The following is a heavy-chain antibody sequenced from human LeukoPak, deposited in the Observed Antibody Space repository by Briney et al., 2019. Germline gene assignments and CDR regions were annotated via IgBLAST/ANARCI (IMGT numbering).Heavy chain of an antibody. CDR1: GYRFTNYW. V-gene: IGHV5-51*01. CDR2: IYPGDSDT. Sequence: GESLKTSCKGSGYRFTNYWIGWVRQMPGKGLEWMGIIYPGDSDTRYSPSFQGQVTISADKSISTAYLQWSSLKASDTAMYYCATLRSGYYYDYFDYWGQGTLVTVSS. J-gene: IGHJ4*02. CDR3: ATLRSGYYYDYFDY. D-gene: IGHD3-22*01.